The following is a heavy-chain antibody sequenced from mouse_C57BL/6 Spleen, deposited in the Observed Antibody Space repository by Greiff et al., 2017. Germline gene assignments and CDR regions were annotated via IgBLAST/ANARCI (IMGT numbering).Heavy chain of an antibody. D-gene: IGHD1-1*01. CDR2: IYPGSGST. CDR3: ARFGSYYYGSSTDV. J-gene: IGHJ1*03. Sequence: QVQLQQPGAELVKPGASVKMSCKASGYTFTSYWITWVKQRPGQGLEWIGDIYPGSGSTNYNEKFKSKATLTVDTSSSTAYMQLSSLTSEDSAVYYCARFGSYYYGSSTDVWGTGTTVTVSS. CDR1: GYTFTSYW. V-gene: IGHV1-55*01.